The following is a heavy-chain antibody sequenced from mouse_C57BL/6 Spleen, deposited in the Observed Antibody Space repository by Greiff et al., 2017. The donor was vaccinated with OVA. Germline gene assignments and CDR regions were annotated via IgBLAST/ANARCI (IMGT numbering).Heavy chain of an antibody. CDR2: ISYDGSN. V-gene: IGHV3-6*01. CDR1: GYSITSGYY. CDR3: AREGYAMDY. J-gene: IGHJ4*01. Sequence: EVQLQESGPGLVKPSQSLSLTCSVPGYSITSGYYWNWIRQFPGNKLEWMGYISYDGSNNYNPSLKNRISITRDTSKNQFFLKLNSVTTEDTATYYCAREGYAMDYWGQGTSVTVSS.